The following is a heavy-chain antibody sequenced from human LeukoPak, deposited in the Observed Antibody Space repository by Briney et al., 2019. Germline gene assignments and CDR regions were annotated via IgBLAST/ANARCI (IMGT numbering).Heavy chain of an antibody. Sequence: GASVKVSCRASGYTFTSYGISWVRQAPGQGLEWMGWISAYNGNTNYAQKLQGRVTMTTDTSTSTAYMELRSPRSDDTAVYYCARRTVSGVNYYYYMDVWGKGTTVTVSS. J-gene: IGHJ6*03. CDR1: GYTFTSYG. D-gene: IGHD4-17*01. V-gene: IGHV1-18*01. CDR3: ARRTVSGVNYYYYMDV. CDR2: ISAYNGNT.